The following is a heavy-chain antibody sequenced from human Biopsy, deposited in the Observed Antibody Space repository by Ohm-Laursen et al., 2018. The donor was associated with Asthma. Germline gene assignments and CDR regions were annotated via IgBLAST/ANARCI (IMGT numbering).Heavy chain of an antibody. CDR3: ARKARHGDYDFDY. J-gene: IGHJ4*02. CDR2: IWNDGNKN. Sequence: SLRLSCAASGFTFSKNGMHWVRQAPGKGLEWVALIWNDGNKNYYADSVRGRFTISRDNSKNTLYLQMNSLRAEDTAVYYCARKARHGDYDFDYWGQGTLVTVSS. V-gene: IGHV3-33*01. D-gene: IGHD4-17*01. CDR1: GFTFSKNG.